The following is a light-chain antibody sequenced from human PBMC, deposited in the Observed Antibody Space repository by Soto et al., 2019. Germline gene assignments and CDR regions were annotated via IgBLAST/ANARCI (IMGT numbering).Light chain of an antibody. V-gene: IGLV2-8*01. Sequence: QSALTQPPSASGSPGQSVTISCTGTSSDVGGYDFVSWYQQHPGKAPKLMIYEVNKRPSGVPDRFSGSKSGNTASLTVSGLQAEDEADYYRSSYAGSNNYVFGTGTKLTVL. J-gene: IGLJ1*01. CDR1: SSDVGGYDF. CDR3: SSYAGSNNYV. CDR2: EVN.